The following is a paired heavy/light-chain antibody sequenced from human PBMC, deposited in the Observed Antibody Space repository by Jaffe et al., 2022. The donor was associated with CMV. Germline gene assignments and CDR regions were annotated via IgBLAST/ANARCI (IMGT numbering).Light chain of an antibody. Sequence: NFMLTQPHSVSESPGKTVTISCTRSSGSIASNFVQWYQQRPGSAPTTVIYEDNQRPSGVPDRFSGSIDSSSNSASLTISGLNTEDEADYYCQSYDSSNRWVFGGGTKLTVL. CDR1: SGSIASNF. J-gene: IGLJ3*02. CDR2: EDN. CDR3: QSYDSSNRWV. V-gene: IGLV6-57*04.
Heavy chain of an antibody. CDR3: AREDEGVTTT. V-gene: IGHV3-33*08. D-gene: IGHD1-1*01. Sequence: QVQLVESGGGVVQPGRSLRLSCAASGFTFSSYGFHWVRQAPGRGLEWVALIWYDGSNKHYADSVTGRFTISRDNSKNTLYLQMNSLRAEDTAVYYCAREDEGVTTTWGQGTLVTVST. CDR2: IWYDGSNK. CDR1: GFTFSSYG. J-gene: IGHJ5*02.